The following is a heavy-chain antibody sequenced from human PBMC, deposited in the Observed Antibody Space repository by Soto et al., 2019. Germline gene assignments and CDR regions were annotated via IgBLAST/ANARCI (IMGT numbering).Heavy chain of an antibody. CDR2: ISSSSSYI. V-gene: IGHV3-21*01. Sequence: GGSLRLSCAASGFTFSSYSMNWVRQAPGKGLEWVSSISSSSSYIYYADSGKGRFTISRDNAKNSLYLQMNSLRAEDTAVFYCARGDSNGWTNFYYWSQRTLVTVSS. J-gene: IGHJ4*02. CDR1: GFTFSSYS. CDR3: ARGDSNGWTNFYY. D-gene: IGHD6-19*01.